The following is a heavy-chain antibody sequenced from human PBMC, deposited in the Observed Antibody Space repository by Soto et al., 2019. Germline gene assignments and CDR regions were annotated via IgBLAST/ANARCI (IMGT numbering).Heavy chain of an antibody. V-gene: IGHV1-69*01. CDR1: GGTFSSYA. CDR3: ARLPYYYGSGSLNWFDP. CDR2: IIPIFGTA. J-gene: IGHJ5*02. Sequence: QVQLVQSGAEVKKPGSSVKVSCKASGGTFSSYAISWVRQAPGQGLEWMGGIIPIFGTANYAQKFQGRVTITADESTSTAYMELSSLRSEYTAVYYCARLPYYYGSGSLNWFDPWGQGTLVTVSS. D-gene: IGHD3-10*01.